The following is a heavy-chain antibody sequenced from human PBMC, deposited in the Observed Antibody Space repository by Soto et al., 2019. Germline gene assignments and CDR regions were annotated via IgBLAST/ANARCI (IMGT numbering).Heavy chain of an antibody. CDR2: ISYDGSNK. CDR1: GFFFSSYA. V-gene: IGHV3-30-3*01. D-gene: IGHD2-21*02. J-gene: IGHJ6*02. Sequence: GGSLRLSCVASGFFFSSYAMHWVRQAPGKGLEWVAVISYDGSNKYYADSVKGRLTISRDNSKNTLYLQMNSLRAEDTAVYYCAKDGEACGGDCFSGMDVWGQGTTVTVSS. CDR3: AKDGEACGGDCFSGMDV.